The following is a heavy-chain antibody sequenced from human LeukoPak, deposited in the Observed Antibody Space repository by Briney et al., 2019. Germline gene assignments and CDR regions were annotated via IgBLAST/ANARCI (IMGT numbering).Heavy chain of an antibody. V-gene: IGHV3-33*03. J-gene: IGHJ4*02. CDR2: IWYDGSNK. Sequence: GRSLRLSCAASGFTFSSYGMHWVRQAPGKGLEWVAVIWYDGSNKYYADSVKGRFTISRDNSKNTLYLEMNSLRADDTAVYYCAKANAREFDFWGQGTLVTVSS. CDR1: GFTFSSYG. CDR3: AKANAREFDF. D-gene: IGHD1-1*01.